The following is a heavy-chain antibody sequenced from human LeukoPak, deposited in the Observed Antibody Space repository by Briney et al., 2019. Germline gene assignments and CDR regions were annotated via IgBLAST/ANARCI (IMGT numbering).Heavy chain of an antibody. V-gene: IGHV4-39*01. CDR2: IYYSGST. CDR3: ARHGRYSYPLTFDP. CDR1: GGSISSSSYY. D-gene: IGHD5-18*01. Sequence: PPETLSLTCTVSGGSISSSSYYWGWIRQPPGKGLEWIGSIYYSGSTYYNPSLKSRVTISVDTSKNQFSLKLSSVTAADTAVYYCARHGRYSYPLTFDPWGQGTLVTVSS. J-gene: IGHJ5*02.